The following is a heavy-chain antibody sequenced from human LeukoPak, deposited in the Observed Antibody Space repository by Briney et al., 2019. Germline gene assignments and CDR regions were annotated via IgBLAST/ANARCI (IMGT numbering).Heavy chain of an antibody. CDR1: GGSFSNYV. D-gene: IGHD5-12*01. CDR2: IIPMTGTP. J-gene: IGHJ1*01. CDR3: ARRGESPGEYFQY. V-gene: IGHV1-69*04. Sequence: SVKVSCKSSGGSFSNYVISWVRQAPGQRPEWMGRIIPMTGTPNYSPKLLGRITITADISTSTAYLELSSLRSDDTAVYFCARRGESPGEYFQYWGQGTLVTVSS.